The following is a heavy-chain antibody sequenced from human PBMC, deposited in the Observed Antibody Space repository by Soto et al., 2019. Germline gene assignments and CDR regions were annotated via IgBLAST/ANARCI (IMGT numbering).Heavy chain of an antibody. CDR3: ARHENILFDY. V-gene: IGHV4-59*08. CDR2: IYYSGST. CDR1: GGSISSYY. J-gene: IGHJ4*02. Sequence: SETLSLTCTVSGGSISSYYWSWIRQPPGKGLEWIGYIYYSGSTNYNPSLKSRVTISVDTSKNQFSLKLSSVTAADTAVYYCARHENILFDYWGQGTLVTVSS.